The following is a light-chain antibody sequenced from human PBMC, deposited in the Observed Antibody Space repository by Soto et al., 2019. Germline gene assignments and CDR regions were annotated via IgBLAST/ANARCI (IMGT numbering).Light chain of an antibody. V-gene: IGLV2-14*01. J-gene: IGLJ1*01. CDR1: SSDVGGSNY. CDR2: DVS. CDR3: GSYTSSSTLYV. Sequence: QSALTQPASVSGSPGQSITISCTGTSSDVGGSNYVSWYHQHPGKAPKLMIYDVSNRPSGVSTRFSGSKSGNTASLTISGLQAEDEADYYCGSYTSSSTLYVFGTGTKLTVL.